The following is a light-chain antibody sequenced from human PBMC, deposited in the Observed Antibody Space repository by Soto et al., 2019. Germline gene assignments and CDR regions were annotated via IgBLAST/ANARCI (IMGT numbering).Light chain of an antibody. CDR3: SSYSTTSTPHVL. V-gene: IGLV2-8*01. J-gene: IGLJ2*01. Sequence: QSALTQPPSASGSPGQSVTISCTGTSSDVGGYIYVSWYQQHPGKAPKLMIYEVSRRPSGVPERFSGSKSGNTASLTVSGLQAEDEADYYCSSYSTTSTPHVLFGGGTKLTVL. CDR1: SSDVGGYIY. CDR2: EVS.